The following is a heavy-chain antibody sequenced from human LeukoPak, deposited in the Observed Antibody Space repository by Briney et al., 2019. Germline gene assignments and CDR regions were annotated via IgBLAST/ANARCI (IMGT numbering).Heavy chain of an antibody. Sequence: PGGSLRLSCAASGFTVSSNYMSWVRQAPGKGLEWVSIIYSSRGTNYADSVKGRFTISRDNSKNTLYLQMNSLRAEDTAMYYCATQWDGGAGAFDTWGQGTVVTVSS. CDR3: ATQWDGGAGAFDT. CDR2: IYSSRGT. J-gene: IGHJ3*02. CDR1: GFTVSSNY. D-gene: IGHD1-26*01. V-gene: IGHV3-66*01.